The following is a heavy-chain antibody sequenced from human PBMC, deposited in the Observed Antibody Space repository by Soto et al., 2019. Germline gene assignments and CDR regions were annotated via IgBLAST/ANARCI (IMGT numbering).Heavy chain of an antibody. V-gene: IGHV4-61*01. Sequence: QVQLQESGPGLVKPSETLSLTCTVSGGSVSSGSYYWSWIRQPPGKGLEWIGYIYYSGSTNYNPSLKSRVTISGDTSKNQFSLKLSSVTAADTAVYYCARTASSGWYGYYFDYSGQGTLVTVSS. J-gene: IGHJ4*02. CDR1: GGSVSSGSYY. D-gene: IGHD6-19*01. CDR2: IYYSGST. CDR3: ARTASSGWYGYYFDY.